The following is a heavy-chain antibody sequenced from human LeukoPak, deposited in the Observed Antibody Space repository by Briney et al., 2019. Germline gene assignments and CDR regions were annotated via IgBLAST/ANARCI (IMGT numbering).Heavy chain of an antibody. J-gene: IGHJ5*02. D-gene: IGHD2-15*01. CDR1: GYTFTGYY. Sequence: ASVKVSCKASGYTFTGYYMHWVRQAPGQGFEWMGWINPNSGGTNYAQKFQGRVTMTRDTSISTAYMELSRLRSDDTAVYYCARAAVVVVAATSYNWFDPWGQGTLVTVSS. V-gene: IGHV1-2*02. CDR2: INPNSGGT. CDR3: ARAAVVVVAATSYNWFDP.